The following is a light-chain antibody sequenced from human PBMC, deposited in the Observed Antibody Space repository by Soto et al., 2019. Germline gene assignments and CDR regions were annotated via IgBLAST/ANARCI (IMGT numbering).Light chain of an antibody. CDR3: CSYVSSKTYV. V-gene: IGLV2-14*03. CDR2: EVS. Sequence: QSVLTQPPSVSEVPRQRVTISCTGTRLDVGGYNYVSWYQQHPGKAPKLIIYEVSNRPSGVSDRFSGSKSDNTASLTISGLQTEDEADYYCCSYVSSKTYVFGTGTKLTVL. J-gene: IGLJ1*01. CDR1: RLDVGGYNY.